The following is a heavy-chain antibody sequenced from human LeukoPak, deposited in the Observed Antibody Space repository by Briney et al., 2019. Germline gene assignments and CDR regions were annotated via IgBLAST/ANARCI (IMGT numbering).Heavy chain of an antibody. V-gene: IGHV4-34*01. Sequence: SETLSLTCAVYGGSFSGYYWSWIRPPPGKGLEWIGEINHSGSTNYNPSLKSRVTISVDTSKNQFSLKLSSVTAADTAVYYCARIAAAVLARYYYYMDVWGKGTTVTISS. CDR3: ARIAAAVLARYYYYMDV. CDR2: INHSGST. J-gene: IGHJ6*03. CDR1: GGSFSGYY. D-gene: IGHD6-13*01.